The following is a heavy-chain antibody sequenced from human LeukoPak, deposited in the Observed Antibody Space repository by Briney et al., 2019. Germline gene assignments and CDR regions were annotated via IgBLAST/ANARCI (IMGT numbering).Heavy chain of an antibody. CDR3: ARRKQQLAFDY. CDR2: IYYSGST. J-gene: IGHJ4*02. D-gene: IGHD6-13*01. V-gene: IGHV4-39*01. CDR1: GGSISSSSYY. Sequence: SETLSLTCTVSGGSISSSSYYWGWIRQPPGKGLEWIGSIYYSGSTYYNPSLKSRVTISVDTSKNQFSLKLSSVTAADTAVYYCARRKQQLAFDYWGQGTLVTDSS.